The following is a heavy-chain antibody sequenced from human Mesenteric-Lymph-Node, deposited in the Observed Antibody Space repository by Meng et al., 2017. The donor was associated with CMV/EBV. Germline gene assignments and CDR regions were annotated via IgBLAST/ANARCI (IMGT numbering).Heavy chain of an antibody. Sequence: GESLKISCAASGFTVSNNYMTWVRQAPGKGLEWVSVIYSDGSTYYADSVKGRFTISRDNSKNTLYLQMNSLRAEDTAVYYCARDRSAAGYFDSWGQGTLVTVSS. D-gene: IGHD6-25*01. CDR2: IYSDGST. V-gene: IGHV3-66*02. CDR3: ARDRSAAGYFDS. CDR1: GFTVSNNY. J-gene: IGHJ4*02.